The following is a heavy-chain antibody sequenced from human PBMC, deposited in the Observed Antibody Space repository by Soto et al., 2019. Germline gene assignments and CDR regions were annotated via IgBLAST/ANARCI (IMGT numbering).Heavy chain of an antibody. V-gene: IGHV1-8*01. CDR3: ARGVSAGVDY. J-gene: IGHJ4*02. CDR1: GFSFTSLD. Sequence: QVQLVQSGAEVREPGASVKVSGKASGFSFTSLDINWVRQTAGQGLEWMGWMEPSTGRTGYAQKFQGRVTMTRDTSINTAYMELTTLTSDDTAFYYCARGVSAGVDYWGPGTLVIVSS. CDR2: MEPSTGRT. D-gene: IGHD6-19*01.